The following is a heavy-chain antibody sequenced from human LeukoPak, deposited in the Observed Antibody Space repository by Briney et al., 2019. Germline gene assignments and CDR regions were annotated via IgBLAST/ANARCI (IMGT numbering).Heavy chain of an antibody. D-gene: IGHD6-13*01. CDR3: ARERPDSSSWSTFDI. CDR1: GYTFTSYG. J-gene: IGHJ3*02. Sequence: ASVKVSCKASGYTFTSYGISWVRQAPGQGLEWMGWISAYNGNTNYAQKLQGRVTMTTDTSTSTAYMELRSLRSDDTAVYYCARERPDSSSWSTFDIWGQGTMVTVSS. V-gene: IGHV1-18*01. CDR2: ISAYNGNT.